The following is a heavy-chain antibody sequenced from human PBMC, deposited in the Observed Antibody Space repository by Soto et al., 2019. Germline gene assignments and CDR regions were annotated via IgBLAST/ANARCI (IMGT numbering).Heavy chain of an antibody. D-gene: IGHD1-20*01. Sequence: SETLSLTCTVSGGSINNADYYWSWICQPPGKGLEWIGYIYYSGSTNYNPSLKSRVTISVDTSKNQFSLKLSSVTAADTAVYYCTDNMDVWGQGTTVPVSS. CDR2: IYYSGST. CDR3: TDNMDV. CDR1: GGSINNADYY. J-gene: IGHJ6*02. V-gene: IGHV4-61*08.